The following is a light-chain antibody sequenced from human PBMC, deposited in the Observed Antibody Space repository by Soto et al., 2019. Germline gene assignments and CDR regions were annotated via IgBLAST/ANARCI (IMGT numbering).Light chain of an antibody. J-gene: IGKJ5*01. CDR2: LGS. V-gene: IGKV2-28*01. Sequence: DIVMTQSPLSLPVTPGEPASISCRSSQSLLQSNGYNHLDWYLQKPGQSPQLLIYLGSNRAPGVPVRFSGSGSGTDFTLKISRVEAEDVGVYHCLQTLEPPFTFGQGTRLETK. CDR1: QSLLQSNGYNH. CDR3: LQTLEPPFT.